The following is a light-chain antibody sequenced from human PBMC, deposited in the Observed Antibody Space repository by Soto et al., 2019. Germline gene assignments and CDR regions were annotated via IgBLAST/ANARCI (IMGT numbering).Light chain of an antibody. CDR3: QQYGDCPLT. J-gene: IGKJ4*01. V-gene: IGKV3-15*01. CDR2: ATS. CDR1: QSVGNN. Sequence: EIVVTQSPATLSVSPGERATLSCRASQSVGNNFAWYQQKPGQAPRLLIFATSTRATGVPARFSGSGSGTEFTLTTRSPRSEDLAVYYCQQYGDCPLTLAGGAKVDI.